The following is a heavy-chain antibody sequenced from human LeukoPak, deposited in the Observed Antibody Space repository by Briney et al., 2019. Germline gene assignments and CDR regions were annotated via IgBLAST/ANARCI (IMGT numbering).Heavy chain of an antibody. CDR1: GFTFSSYS. CDR3: ARVKGQYYYYYMDV. V-gene: IGHV3-7*01. J-gene: IGHJ6*03. Sequence: SGGSLRLSCAASGFTFSSYSMNWVRQAPGKGLEWVANIKQDGSEKYYVDSVKGRFTISRDNAKNSLYLQMNSLRAEDTAVYYCARVKGQYYYYYMDVWGKGTTVTVSS. CDR2: IKQDGSEK.